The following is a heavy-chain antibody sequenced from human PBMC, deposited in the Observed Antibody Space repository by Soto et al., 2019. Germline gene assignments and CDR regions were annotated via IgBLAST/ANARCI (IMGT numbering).Heavy chain of an antibody. V-gene: IGHV4-59*01. D-gene: IGHD6-13*01. CDR1: GGSISSYY. Sequence: PSETLSLTCTVSGGSISSYYWSWIRQPPGKGLEWIGYIYYSGSTNYNPSLKSRVTISVDTSKNQFSLKLSSVTAADTAVYYCARVLEGSSSWYDYYYYGMDVWGQGTTVTVSS. CDR2: IYYSGST. J-gene: IGHJ6*02. CDR3: ARVLEGSSSWYDYYYYGMDV.